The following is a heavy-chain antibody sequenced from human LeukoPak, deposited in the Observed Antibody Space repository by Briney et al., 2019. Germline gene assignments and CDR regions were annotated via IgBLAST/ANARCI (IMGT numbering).Heavy chain of an antibody. CDR3: AKSQLLYRYYGMDV. J-gene: IGHJ6*02. V-gene: IGHV3-30-3*02. Sequence: GGSLRLSCAASGFTFSSYAMHWVRQAPGKGLEWVAVISYDGSNKYYADSVKGRFTISRDNSKNTLYLQMNSLRAEDTAVYYCAKSQLLYRYYGMDVWGQGTTVTVSS. CDR2: ISYDGSNK. D-gene: IGHD2-2*02. CDR1: GFTFSSYA.